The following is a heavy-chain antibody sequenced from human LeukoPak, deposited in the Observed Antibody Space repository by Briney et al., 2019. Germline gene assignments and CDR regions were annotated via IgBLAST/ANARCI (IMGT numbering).Heavy chain of an antibody. V-gene: IGHV3-21*01. J-gene: IGHJ3*02. Sequence: GGPLRLSCAASGFTFSSYSMNWVRQAPGKGLEWVSSISSSSSYIYYADSVKGRFTISRDNAKNSLYLQMNSLRAEDTAVYYCARDLYYDSSGSDDAFDIWGQGTMVTVSS. CDR2: ISSSSSYI. CDR1: GFTFSSYS. CDR3: ARDLYYDSSGSDDAFDI. D-gene: IGHD3-22*01.